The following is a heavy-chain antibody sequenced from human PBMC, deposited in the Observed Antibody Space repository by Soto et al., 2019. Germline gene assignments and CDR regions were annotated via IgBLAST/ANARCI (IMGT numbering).Heavy chain of an antibody. CDR1: GYSISSGYY. J-gene: IGHJ5*02. CDR3: ARDPGSSSSWGSNQNWFDP. V-gene: IGHV4-38-2*02. CDR2: IYHSGST. Sequence: SETLSLTCAVSGYSISSGYYWGWIRQPPGKGLEWIGSIYHSGSTNYNPSLKSRVTISVDTSKNQFSLKLSSVTAADTAVYYCARDPGSSSSWGSNQNWFDPWGQGTLVTVSS. D-gene: IGHD6-6*01.